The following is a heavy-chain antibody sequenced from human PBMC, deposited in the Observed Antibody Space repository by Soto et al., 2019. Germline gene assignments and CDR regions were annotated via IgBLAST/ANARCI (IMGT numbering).Heavy chain of an antibody. CDR1: GGTFSSYT. D-gene: IGHD2-8*01. CDR2: ISGYNGDT. Sequence: GASVKVSCKASGGTFSSYTISWVRQAPGQGLEWMGWISGYNGDTNYAQKFQGRVTMTVDTSTTTAFMELRSLTSDDRAVYYCAKNGQPPYYYYGMDVWGQGTTVTVSS. CDR3: AKNGQPPYYYYGMDV. J-gene: IGHJ6*02. V-gene: IGHV1-18*01.